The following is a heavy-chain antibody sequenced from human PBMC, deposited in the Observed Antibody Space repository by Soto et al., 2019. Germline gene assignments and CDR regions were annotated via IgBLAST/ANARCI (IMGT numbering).Heavy chain of an antibody. Sequence: GGSLRLSCAASGFSFINAWMNWVRQAPGKGPEWVGRIKSKTDGGTKDYAARVKGRFTISRDDSKKTLYLQMNSLETEDTAVYYCSTDYDSTGFGGFNIWGQGTMVTVSS. CDR3: STDYDSTGFGGFNI. V-gene: IGHV3-15*07. D-gene: IGHD3-22*01. CDR1: GFSFINAW. CDR2: IKSKTDGGTK. J-gene: IGHJ3*02.